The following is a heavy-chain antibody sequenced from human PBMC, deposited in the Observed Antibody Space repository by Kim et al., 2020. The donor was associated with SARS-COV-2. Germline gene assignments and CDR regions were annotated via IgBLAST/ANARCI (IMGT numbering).Heavy chain of an antibody. D-gene: IGHD6-6*01. CDR3: ARDPRYSSSSGSFDL. V-gene: IGHV1-3*01. J-gene: IGHJ2*01. Sequence: KFQGRVTITRDTSASTAYMELSSLRSEDTAVYYCARDPRYSSSSGSFDLWGRGTLVTVSS.